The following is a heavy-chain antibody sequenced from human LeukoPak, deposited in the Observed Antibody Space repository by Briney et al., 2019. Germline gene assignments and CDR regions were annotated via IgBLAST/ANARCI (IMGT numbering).Heavy chain of an antibody. V-gene: IGHV4-4*07. Sequence: PSETLSLTCTVSGGSISSYYWSWIRQPAGKGLEWIGRIYTSGSTNYNPSLKSRVTMSVDTSKNQFSLKLSSVTAADTAVYYCARFPLFYNLSGAANAFDIWGQGTMVIVSS. CDR2: IYTSGST. D-gene: IGHD2-15*01. CDR3: ARFPLFYNLSGAANAFDI. J-gene: IGHJ3*02. CDR1: GGSISSYY.